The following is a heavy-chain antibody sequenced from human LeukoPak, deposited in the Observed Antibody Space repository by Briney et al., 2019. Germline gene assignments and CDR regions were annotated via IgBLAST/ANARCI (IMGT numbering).Heavy chain of an antibody. CDR2: IFHSGDT. CDR3: ARRLSYYYDSSGYYGSQYNWFDP. CDR1: DYSVSSGYY. J-gene: IGHJ5*02. D-gene: IGHD3-22*01. Sequence: SETLSLTCTVSDYSVSSGYYWGRIRQPPGKGLEWIGSIFHSGDTYYNPSLKSRLSMSVDTSENQFSLRLSSATAADTAVYYCARRLSYYYDSSGYYGSQYNWFDPWGQGTLVTVSS. V-gene: IGHV4-38-2*02.